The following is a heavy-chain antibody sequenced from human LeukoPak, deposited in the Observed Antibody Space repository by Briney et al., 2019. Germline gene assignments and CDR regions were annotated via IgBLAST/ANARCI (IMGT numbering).Heavy chain of an antibody. CDR1: GDSVSSEDAA. Sequence: TLSLTCAISGDSVSSEDAAWNWIRQSPSRGLEWLRRTYYRSKWGSDYAVSVKSRVTVNPDPSKNQFSLQLNSVTPEDTAVYFCARASNRAFDAWGQGTVVIVSS. CDR3: ARASNRAFDA. CDR2: TYYRSKWGS. J-gene: IGHJ3*01. V-gene: IGHV6-1*01. D-gene: IGHD1-14*01.